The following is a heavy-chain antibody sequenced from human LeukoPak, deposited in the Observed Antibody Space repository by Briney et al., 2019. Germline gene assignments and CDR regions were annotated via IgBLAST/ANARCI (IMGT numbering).Heavy chain of an antibody. CDR2: ISAYNGNT. Sequence: ASVKVSCKASGYTFTSYGISWVRQAPGQGLEWMGWISAYNGNTNYAQKLQGRVTMTTDTSTSTAYMELRSLRSDDTAVYYCARGGYCSSTSCYGGGFDYWGQGTLVPASS. D-gene: IGHD2-2*01. CDR1: GYTFTSYG. V-gene: IGHV1-18*01. CDR3: ARGGYCSSTSCYGGGFDY. J-gene: IGHJ4*02.